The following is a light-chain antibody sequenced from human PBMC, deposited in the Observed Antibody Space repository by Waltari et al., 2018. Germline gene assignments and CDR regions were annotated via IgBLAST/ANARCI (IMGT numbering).Light chain of an antibody. CDR2: DVS. CDR1: SSDVGSNNF. Sequence: QSALTQPASVSGSPGQSITISCTGSSSDVGSNNFVSWYQQHPGKAPKLLIYDVSKRTAGVSNRVSGSKSDITASLTISGLQAEDEADYYCSSYTGITWVFGGGTKLTV. CDR3: SSYTGITWV. V-gene: IGLV2-14*01. J-gene: IGLJ3*02.